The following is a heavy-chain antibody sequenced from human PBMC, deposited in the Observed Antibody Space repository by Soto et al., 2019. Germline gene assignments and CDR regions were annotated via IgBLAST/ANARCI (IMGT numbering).Heavy chain of an antibody. Sequence: GASVKVSCKVSGYTLTELSMHWVRQAPGKGLEWMGGFDPEDGETIYAQKFQGWVTMTGDTSISTAYMELTRLRSDDTAVYYCARDLGYYDSRGYYYPTSPHFDYWGQGTLVTVSS. CDR2: FDPEDGET. CDR3: ARDLGYYDSRGYYYPTSPHFDY. D-gene: IGHD3-22*01. V-gene: IGHV1-24*01. CDR1: GYTLTELS. J-gene: IGHJ4*02.